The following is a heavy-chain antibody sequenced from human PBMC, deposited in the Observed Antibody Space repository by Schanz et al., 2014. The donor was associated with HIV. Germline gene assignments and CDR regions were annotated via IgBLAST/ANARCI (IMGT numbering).Heavy chain of an antibody. CDR2: INPNTRNT. J-gene: IGHJ6*02. Sequence: QVQLVQSGAEVKRPGASVKVSCRASGYIFTDYHMLWVRQAPGQGLEWIGIINPNTRNTKFAQQFKGRVAMTSAASAAIASMELRSLTSDDTAVYFCARSNYDILRERAYYYYYGLDVWGQGTTVTVSS. CDR3: ARSNYDILRERAYYYYYGLDV. V-gene: IGHV1-46*01. CDR1: GYIFTDYH. D-gene: IGHD3-9*01.